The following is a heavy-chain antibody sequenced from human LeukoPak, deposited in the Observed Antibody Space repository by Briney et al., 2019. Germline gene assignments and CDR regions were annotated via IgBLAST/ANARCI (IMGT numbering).Heavy chain of an antibody. V-gene: IGHV3-21*01. Sequence: GGSLRLSCAASGFSFSAYNINWVRQAPGKGLEWVSCISPSGDHRYYADSVRGRFTISRDNAKNSVYLQMNGLRAEDTAVYYCARDAAYFDSSGYYPDPLDYWGQGTLVSVSS. CDR3: ARDAAYFDSSGYYPDPLDY. CDR1: GFSFSAYN. J-gene: IGHJ4*02. CDR2: ISPSGDHR. D-gene: IGHD3-22*01.